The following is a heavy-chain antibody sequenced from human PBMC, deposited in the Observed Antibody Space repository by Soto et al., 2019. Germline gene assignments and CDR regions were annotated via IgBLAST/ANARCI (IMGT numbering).Heavy chain of an antibody. CDR1: GFTVSSNY. CDR3: ARGKGDYDFWSGYLFGMDV. CDR2: IYSGGST. J-gene: IGHJ6*02. Sequence: PGGSLRLSCAASGFTVSSNYMSWVRQAPGKGLEWVSVIYSGGSTYYANSVKGRFTISRDNSKNTLYLQMNSLRAEDTAVYYCARGKGDYDFWSGYLFGMDVWGQGTKVTVSS. V-gene: IGHV3-53*01. D-gene: IGHD3-3*01.